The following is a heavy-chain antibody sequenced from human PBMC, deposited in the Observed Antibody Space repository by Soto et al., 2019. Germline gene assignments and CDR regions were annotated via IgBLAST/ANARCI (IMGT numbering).Heavy chain of an antibody. CDR2: VKSKADGGTA. CDR3: NSYPDFWGGHTPL. D-gene: IGHD3-3*01. J-gene: IGHJ4*02. CDR1: GFSITNTW. V-gene: IGHV3-15*07. Sequence: PGGSLRLSCAASGFSITNTWMHWVRQAPGKGLEWVDRVKSKADGGTADYAAPVKGRFTVSRDDSKNTQYLQMNSLKMEDTAVYYCNSYPDFWGGHTPLWGQGTLVTVSS.